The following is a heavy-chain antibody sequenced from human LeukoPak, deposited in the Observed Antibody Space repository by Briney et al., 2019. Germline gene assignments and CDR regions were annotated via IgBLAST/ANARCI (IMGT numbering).Heavy chain of an antibody. CDR3: ARCGIAAAGTADYFDY. Sequence: ASVKVSCKASGYTFTSYDINWVRQATGQGLEWMGWMNPNSGNTGYAQKFQGRVTITRNTSISTAYMELSSLRSEDTAVYYCARCGIAAAGTADYFDYWGQGTLVTVSS. V-gene: IGHV1-8*03. D-gene: IGHD6-13*01. CDR1: GYTFTSYD. CDR2: MNPNSGNT. J-gene: IGHJ4*02.